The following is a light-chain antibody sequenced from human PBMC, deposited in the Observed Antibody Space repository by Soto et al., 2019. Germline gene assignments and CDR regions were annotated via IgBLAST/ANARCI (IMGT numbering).Light chain of an antibody. CDR3: QQYNNWPQWT. CDR1: QSVSSN. V-gene: IGKV3-15*01. Sequence: EIVMTQSPATLSVSPGERAPLSCRARQSVSSNLAWYQQKPGQAPRLLIYGASTRATGIPDRFSGSGSGTEFTLTISSLQSEDFAVYYCQQYNNWPQWTFGQGTKVEIK. J-gene: IGKJ1*01. CDR2: GAS.